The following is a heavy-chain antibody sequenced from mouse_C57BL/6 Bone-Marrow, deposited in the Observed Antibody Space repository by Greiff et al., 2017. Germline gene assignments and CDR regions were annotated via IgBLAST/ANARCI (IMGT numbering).Heavy chain of an antibody. CDR3: ALWLRRGNYFDY. V-gene: IGHV1-82*01. D-gene: IGHD2-2*01. CDR2: IYPGDGDP. Sequence: QVQLQQSGPELVKPGASVKISCKASGYAFSSSWMNWVKQRPGKGLEWIGRIYPGDGDPNYNGKFKGKATLTADKSSSTAYMQLSSLTSEDSAVYFCALWLRRGNYFDYWGQGTTLTVSS. J-gene: IGHJ2*01. CDR1: GYAFSSSW.